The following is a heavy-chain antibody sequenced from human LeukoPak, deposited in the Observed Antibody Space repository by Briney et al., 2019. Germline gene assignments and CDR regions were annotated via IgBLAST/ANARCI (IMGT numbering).Heavy chain of an antibody. CDR3: AHSRFSEISPTHIYYHMDV. V-gene: IGHV2-5*02. Sequence: SGPTLVNPTQTLTLTCTFSGFSLTASGVGVGWIRQPPGKALEWLALIYWDDDYRYSPSLKTRLTITKDTFKNQVVLTMTNMDPVDTATYYCAHSRFSEISPTHIYYHMDVWGKGTTVTVSS. J-gene: IGHJ6*03. CDR2: IYWDDDY. D-gene: IGHD2-15*01. CDR1: GFSLTASGVG.